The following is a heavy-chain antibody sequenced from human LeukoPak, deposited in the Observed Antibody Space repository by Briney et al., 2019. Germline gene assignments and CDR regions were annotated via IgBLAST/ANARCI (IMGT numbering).Heavy chain of an antibody. V-gene: IGHV4-59*01. CDR2: YFSTAT. Sequence: SETLSLTCTVSGGSISTFSWSWVRQTPDRGLEWIGSYFSTATKSNPSLGRRVAISVDTSKNQLFLRLRSLTPADTASYYCARDNSVASGMQYWGPGTLVTVSS. CDR1: GGSISTFS. D-gene: IGHD6-19*01. CDR3: ARDNSVASGMQY. J-gene: IGHJ4*02.